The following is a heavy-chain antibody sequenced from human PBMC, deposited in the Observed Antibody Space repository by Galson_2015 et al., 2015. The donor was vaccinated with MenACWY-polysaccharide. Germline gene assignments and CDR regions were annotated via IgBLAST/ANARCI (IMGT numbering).Heavy chain of an antibody. CDR3: ARRYYDSSGYYLDY. V-gene: IGHV5-51*03. Sequence: QSGAEVKKPGESLKISCEGSGYSFTNYRIGWARQMPGTGLEWMGIIYPGDSDTRYRPSLQGQVTISVDNSISTAYLQWGSLKASDTAMYYCARRYYDSSGYYLDYWGQGTLVTVSS. CDR1: GYSFTNYR. CDR2: IYPGDSDT. D-gene: IGHD3-22*01. J-gene: IGHJ4*02.